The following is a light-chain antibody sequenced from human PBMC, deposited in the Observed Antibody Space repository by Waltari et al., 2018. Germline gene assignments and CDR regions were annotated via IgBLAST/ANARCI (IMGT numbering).Light chain of an antibody. CDR3: SSYTSSSTLV. CDR2: DVS. J-gene: IGLJ2*01. V-gene: IGLV2-14*03. Sequence: QSALTQPASVSGSPGPSITIHCTGTSRDVGGSNYVSWYQQHPGKAPKHMIYDVSNRPSGVSNRFSGSKSGNTAALTISGLQAEDEADYYCSSYTSSSTLVFGGGTKLTVL. CDR1: SRDVGGSNY.